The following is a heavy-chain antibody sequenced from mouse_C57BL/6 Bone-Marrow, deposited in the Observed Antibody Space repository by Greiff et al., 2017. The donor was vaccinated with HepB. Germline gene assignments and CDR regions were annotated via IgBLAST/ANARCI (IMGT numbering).Heavy chain of an antibody. CDR2: IDPSDSYT. D-gene: IGHD2-3*01. Sequence: QVQLQQPGAELVKPGASVKLSCKASGYTFTSYWMQWVKQRPGQGLEWIGEIDPSDSYTNYNQKFKGKATLTVDTSSSTAYMQRSSLTSEDSAVYYCASEGDDGYPYYFDYWGQGTTLTVSS. CDR1: GYTFTSYW. V-gene: IGHV1-50*01. J-gene: IGHJ2*01. CDR3: ASEGDDGYPYYFDY.